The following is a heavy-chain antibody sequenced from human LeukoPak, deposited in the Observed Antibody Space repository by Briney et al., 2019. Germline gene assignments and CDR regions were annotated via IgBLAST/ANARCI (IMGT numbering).Heavy chain of an antibody. V-gene: IGHV4-59*01. CDR2: IHYSGTT. CDR1: GGSISDYY. CDR3: ARGTGLTY. Sequence: KPSETLSLTCTVSGGSISDYYWSWIRQPLEKGLEWIGYIHYSGTTTYNPSLKSRVTISLDTSKNQFSLKLASVTAADTAVYFCARGTGLTYWGQGTLVTVSS. J-gene: IGHJ4*02.